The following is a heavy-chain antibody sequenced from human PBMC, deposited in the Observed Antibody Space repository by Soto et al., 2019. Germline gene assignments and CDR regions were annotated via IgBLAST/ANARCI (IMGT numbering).Heavy chain of an antibody. V-gene: IGHV1-8*01. CDR1: GYTFTTDD. Sequence: QVQLVQSGAEVKRPGASVRVSCKASGYTFTTDDINWVRQAPGQGLEWMGWMNPNSGDTGYAQNFQGRVSMTRSTSISTAYLEVWSLTSEDTTVYFCARANGDVWGQETTVTVS. CDR2: MNPNSGDT. J-gene: IGHJ6*02. CDR3: ARANGDV. D-gene: IGHD1-1*01.